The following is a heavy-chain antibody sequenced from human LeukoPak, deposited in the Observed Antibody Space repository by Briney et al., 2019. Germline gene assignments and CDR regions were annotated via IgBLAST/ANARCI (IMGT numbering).Heavy chain of an antibody. CDR3: ARVVSSYYDSSGYSLDY. CDR1: GGSISSGGYY. Sequence: SQTLSLTCTVSGGSISSGGYYWSWIRQPPGKGLEWIGSIYYSGSTYYNPSLKSRVTISVDTSKNQFSLKLSSVTAADTAVYYCARVVSSYYDSSGYSLDYWGQGTLVTVSS. D-gene: IGHD3-22*01. V-gene: IGHV4-30-2*03. CDR2: IYYSGST. J-gene: IGHJ4*02.